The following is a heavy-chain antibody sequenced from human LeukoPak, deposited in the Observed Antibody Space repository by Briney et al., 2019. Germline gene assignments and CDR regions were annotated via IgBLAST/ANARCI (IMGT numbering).Heavy chain of an antibody. CDR2: IYYSGST. CDR3: ARAPQQLVSEMYGMDV. J-gene: IGHJ6*02. D-gene: IGHD6-13*01. V-gene: IGHV4-59*01. CDR1: GGSISSYY. Sequence: SETLSLTCTVSGGSISSYYWSWIRQPPGKGLKWIGYIYYSGSTNYNPSLKSRVTISVDTSKNQFSLKLSSVTAADTAVYYCARAPQQLVSEMYGMDVWGQGTTVTVSS.